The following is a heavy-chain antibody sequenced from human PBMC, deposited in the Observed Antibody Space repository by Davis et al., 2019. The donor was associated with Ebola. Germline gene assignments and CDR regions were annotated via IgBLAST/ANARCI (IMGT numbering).Heavy chain of an antibody. V-gene: IGHV3-21*01. D-gene: IGHD3-22*01. Sequence: GGSLRLSCAASGFTFSSYSMNWVRQAPGKGLEWVSSISSSSSYIYYADSVKGRFTISRDNAKNSLYLQMNSLRAEDTAVYYCARTITMIVVEEVFDYWGQGTLVTVSS. J-gene: IGHJ4*02. CDR2: ISSSSSYI. CDR3: ARTITMIVVEEVFDY. CDR1: GFTFSSYS.